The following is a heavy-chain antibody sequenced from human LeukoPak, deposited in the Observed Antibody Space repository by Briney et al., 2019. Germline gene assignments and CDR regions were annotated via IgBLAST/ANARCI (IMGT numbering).Heavy chain of an antibody. CDR3: ARGLTTSRRGLFDY. V-gene: IGHV5-51*01. Sequence: GESLKISCKGSGYTFTSYWIGWVRQMPGKGLEWMGIIFPGDSGTRYSPSFQGQVTISADKSISTAHLQWSSLKASDTAMYYCARGLTTSRRGLFDYWGQGTLVTVSS. CDR1: GYTFTSYW. J-gene: IGHJ4*02. CDR2: IFPGDSGT. D-gene: IGHD3-10*01.